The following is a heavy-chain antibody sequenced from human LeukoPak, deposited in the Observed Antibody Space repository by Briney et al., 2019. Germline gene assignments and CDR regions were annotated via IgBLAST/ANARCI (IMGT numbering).Heavy chain of an antibody. CDR3: ARESCSSTSCYSNLLDY. J-gene: IGHJ4*02. CDR1: GFTFSSYG. CDR2: ISYDGSNK. Sequence: PGRSLRLSCAASGFTFSSYGMHWVRQAPGKGLEWVAVISYDGSNKYYADSVKGRFTISRDNSKNTLYLQMNSLRAEDTAVYYCARESCSSTSCYSNLLDYWGQGTLVTVSS. D-gene: IGHD2-2*01. V-gene: IGHV3-30*03.